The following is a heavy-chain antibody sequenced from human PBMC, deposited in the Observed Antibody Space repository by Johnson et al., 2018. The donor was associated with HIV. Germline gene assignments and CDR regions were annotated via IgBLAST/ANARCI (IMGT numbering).Heavy chain of an antibody. CDR1: GLIFDDFG. CDR2: ISYDGSNK. J-gene: IGHJ3*01. D-gene: IGHD5-18*01. CDR3: AKDRIRSTAPDTFDV. V-gene: IGHV3-30*18. Sequence: VQLVESGGGVVRPGESLRLSCAASGLIFDDFGMNWVRHAPGKGLEWVAVISYDGSNKYYADSVKGRFTISRDNSKNTLYLQMDSLRAVDTAVFYCAKDRIRSTAPDTFDVWGQGTMVTVSS.